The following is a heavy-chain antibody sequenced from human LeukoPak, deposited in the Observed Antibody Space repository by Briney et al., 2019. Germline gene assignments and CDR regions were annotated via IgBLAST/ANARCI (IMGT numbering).Heavy chain of an antibody. CDR1: GYTFTGYY. J-gene: IGHJ5*02. CDR3: ARAPQQLVRGVVWFDP. CDR2: INPNSGGT. V-gene: IGHV1-2*02. Sequence: ASVKFSCKASGYTFTGYYMHWVRQAPGQGLEWMGWINPNSGGTNYAQKFQGRVTMTRDTSISTAYMELSRLRSDDTAVYYCARAPQQLVRGVVWFDPWGQGTLVTVSS. D-gene: IGHD6-13*01.